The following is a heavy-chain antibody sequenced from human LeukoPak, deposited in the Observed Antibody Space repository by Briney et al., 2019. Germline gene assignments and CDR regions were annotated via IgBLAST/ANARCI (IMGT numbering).Heavy chain of an antibody. CDR3: ATDRATQYFDY. J-gene: IGHJ4*02. D-gene: IGHD2-15*01. Sequence: GGSLRLSCAASGITFRNCGMHWVRQAPGKGLEWVAVIWYDGSNKDYADSVKGRFTVSRDNSRNTLFLQMNSLRVEDTAVYYCATDRATQYFDYWGQGTLVSVPS. CDR2: IWYDGSNK. V-gene: IGHV3-33*01. CDR1: GITFRNCG.